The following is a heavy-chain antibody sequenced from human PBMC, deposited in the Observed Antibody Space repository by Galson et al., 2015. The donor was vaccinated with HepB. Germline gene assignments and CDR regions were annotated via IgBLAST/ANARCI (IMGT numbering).Heavy chain of an antibody. J-gene: IGHJ5*02. CDR2: ISGYNGNT. CDR1: GYMFSSFS. D-gene: IGHD2-15*01. V-gene: IGHV1-18*01. CDR3: ARGIGVVDGVGELDP. Sequence: SVKVSCKASGYMFSSFSMNWVRQAPGQGLEWMGWISGYNGNTNYAQNLQGRVTMTTDTSTSTAYMELRSLRSDDTAVYYCARGIGVVDGVGELDPWGQGTLVTVSS.